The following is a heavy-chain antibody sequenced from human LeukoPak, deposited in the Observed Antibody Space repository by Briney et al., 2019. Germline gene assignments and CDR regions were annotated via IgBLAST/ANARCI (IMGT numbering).Heavy chain of an antibody. Sequence: SETLSLTCTVSGYSIRSGYYWGWIRQPPGKGLEWIGSIDHSGTTYYIPSLKSRVTISVDTSKNQFSLKLTSVTAADTAVYYCPRDLSYCSGGSCYSSGYWGQGTLVTVSS. CDR1: GYSIRSGYY. CDR3: PRDLSYCSGGSCYSSGY. CDR2: IDHSGTT. D-gene: IGHD2-15*01. V-gene: IGHV4-38-2*02. J-gene: IGHJ4*02.